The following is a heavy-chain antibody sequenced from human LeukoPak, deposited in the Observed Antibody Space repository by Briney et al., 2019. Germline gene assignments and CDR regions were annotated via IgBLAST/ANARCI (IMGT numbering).Heavy chain of an antibody. CDR3: ARADYSSDAFDI. V-gene: IGHV1-46*01. J-gene: IGHJ3*02. D-gene: IGHD4-11*01. CDR2: INPSGGST. Sequence: ASVKVSCTASGYTFTSYYMHWVRQAPGQGLEWMGIINPSGGSTSYAQKFQGSVTMTRDTSTSTVYMELSSLRSEDTAVYYCARADYSSDAFDIWGQGTMVTVSS. CDR1: GYTFTSYY.